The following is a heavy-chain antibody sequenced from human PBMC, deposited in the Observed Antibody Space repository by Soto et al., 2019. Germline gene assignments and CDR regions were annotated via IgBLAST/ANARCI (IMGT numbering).Heavy chain of an antibody. CDR3: ARAEQLRLLRDYFDY. CDR1: GFTFSSYG. J-gene: IGHJ4*02. CDR2: IWYDGSNK. Sequence: QVQLVESGGGVVQPGRSLRLSCAASGFTFSSYGMHWVRQAPGKGLEWVAVIWYDGSNKYYADSVKGRFTISRDNSKNTLYLQMNSLRAEDTAVYYCARAEQLRLLRDYFDYWGQGTLVTVSS. V-gene: IGHV3-33*01. D-gene: IGHD1-1*01.